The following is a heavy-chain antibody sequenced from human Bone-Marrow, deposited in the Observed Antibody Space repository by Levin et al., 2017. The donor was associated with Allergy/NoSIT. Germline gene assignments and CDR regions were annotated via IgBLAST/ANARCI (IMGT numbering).Heavy chain of an antibody. CDR3: ARGRAVATANIFYAFDP. J-gene: IGHJ5*02. Sequence: KTSETLSLTCGVSGGSLSGYYWSWIRQSPGKGLEWIGETSRSGNTNYNSSLKSRVIISVDMSNNQFSLKLTAMTAADTALYYCARGRAVATANIFYAFDPWGQGTLVTVSS. CDR2: TSRSGNT. D-gene: IGHD3-9*01. V-gene: IGHV4-34*01. CDR1: GGSLSGYY.